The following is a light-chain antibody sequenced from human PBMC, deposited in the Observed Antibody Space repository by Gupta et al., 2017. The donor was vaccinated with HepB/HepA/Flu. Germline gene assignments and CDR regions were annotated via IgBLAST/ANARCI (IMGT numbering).Light chain of an antibody. CDR1: QSVSSRY. J-gene: IGKJ4*01. V-gene: IGKV3-20*01. CDR3: QQYVSSLT. Sequence: IVLTQSPRTLSVSPGERATLSCRASQSVSSRYLAWYQQKPGQAPRLLIYGASSRATGIPDRFGGSGSGTDFTLNMSRLEPEDFAVYYCQQYVSSLTFGGGTKVDIK. CDR2: GAS.